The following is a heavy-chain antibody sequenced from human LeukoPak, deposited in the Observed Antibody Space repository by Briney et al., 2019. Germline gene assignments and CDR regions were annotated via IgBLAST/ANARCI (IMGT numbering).Heavy chain of an antibody. D-gene: IGHD1-26*01. CDR1: GYTFTSYY. V-gene: IGHV1-46*01. Sequence: ASVKVSCKASGYTFTSYYMHWVRQAPGQGLEWMGIINPSGGSTSYAQKFQGRVTMTRDMSTSTVYMELSSLRSVDTAVYYCAREVGATAYDYWGQGTLVTVSS. J-gene: IGHJ4*02. CDR2: INPSGGST. CDR3: AREVGATAYDY.